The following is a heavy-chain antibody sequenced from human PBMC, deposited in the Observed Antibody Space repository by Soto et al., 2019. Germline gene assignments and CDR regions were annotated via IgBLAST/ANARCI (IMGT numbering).Heavy chain of an antibody. CDR1: GFTFSSYA. V-gene: IGHV3-30-3*01. CDR3: ARTPDVDTAMVMYY. Sequence: QVQLVESGGGVVQPGRSLRLSCAASGFTFSSYAMHWVRQAPGKGLEWVAVISYDGSNKYYADSVKGRFTISRDNSKNTRYLQMNSLRAEDTAVYYCARTPDVDTAMVMYYWGQGTLVTVSS. D-gene: IGHD5-18*01. CDR2: ISYDGSNK. J-gene: IGHJ4*02.